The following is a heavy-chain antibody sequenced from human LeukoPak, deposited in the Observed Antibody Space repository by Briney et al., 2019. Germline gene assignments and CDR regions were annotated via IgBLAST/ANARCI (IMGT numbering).Heavy chain of an antibody. CDR2: ISSSSSYI. D-gene: IGHD3-22*01. V-gene: IGHV3-21*01. Sequence: PGGSLRLSCAASGFTFSSYSMNWVRQAPGKGLEWVSSISSSSSYIYYADSVKGRFTISRDNAKNSLYLQMNSLRAEDTAVYYCARDSLYDSSGIHFQHWCQGTLVTVSS. CDR1: GFTFSSYS. CDR3: ARDSLYDSSGIHFQH. J-gene: IGHJ1*01.